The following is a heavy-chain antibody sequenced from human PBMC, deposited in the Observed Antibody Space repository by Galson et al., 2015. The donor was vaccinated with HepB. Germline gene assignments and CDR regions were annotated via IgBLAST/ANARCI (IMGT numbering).Heavy chain of an antibody. Sequence: SLRLSCAASGFIFSSYAMHWVRQAPGKGLEWVAVLSSDGSNNYYADSVKGRFTISRDNSKNTPYLQMNSLRAEDTAVYYCATEDGYKFGAFDIWGQGTKVTVSS. CDR1: GFIFSSYA. CDR3: ATEDGYKFGAFDI. CDR2: LSSDGSNN. D-gene: IGHD5-24*01. J-gene: IGHJ3*02. V-gene: IGHV3-30*04.